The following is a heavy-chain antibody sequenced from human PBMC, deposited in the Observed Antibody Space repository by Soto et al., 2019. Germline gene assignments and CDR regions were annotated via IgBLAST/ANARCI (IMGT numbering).Heavy chain of an antibody. CDR1: GYSFTSYW. D-gene: IGHD1-1*01. CDR3: ARLWGTGTHRRNRWFDP. CDR2: IYPGDSDT. J-gene: IGHJ5*02. Sequence: GESLKISCKGSGYSFTSYWIGWVRQMPGKGLEWMGIIYPGDSDTRYSPSFQGQVTISADKSISTAYLQWSSLKGSDTAMYYCARLWGTGTHRRNRWFDPWGQGTLVTVSS. V-gene: IGHV5-51*01.